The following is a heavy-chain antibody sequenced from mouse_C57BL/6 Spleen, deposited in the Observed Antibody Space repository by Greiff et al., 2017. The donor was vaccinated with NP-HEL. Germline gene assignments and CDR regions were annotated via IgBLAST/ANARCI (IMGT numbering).Heavy chain of an antibody. D-gene: IGHD1-1*01. V-gene: IGHV14-2*01. CDR1: GFNIKDYY. J-gene: IGHJ2*01. CDR3: APYGSSFYFDY. Sequence: VQLQQSGAELVKPGASVKLSCTASGFNIKDYYMHWVKQRTEQGLEWIGRIDPEDGETKYAPKFQGKATLTADTSSNTAYLQLSILTSEDTAVYYCAPYGSSFYFDYWGQGTTLTVSS. CDR2: IDPEDGET.